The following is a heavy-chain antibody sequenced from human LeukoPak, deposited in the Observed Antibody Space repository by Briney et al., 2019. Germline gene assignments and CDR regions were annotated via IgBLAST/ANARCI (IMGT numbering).Heavy chain of an antibody. Sequence: SVKVSCKASGGTFSSYAISWVRQAPGQGLEWMGGIIPIFGTASYAQKFQGRVTMTRDMSTSTVYMELSSLRSEDTAVYYCASLIVGASDAFDIWGQGTMVTVSS. CDR1: GGTFSSYA. CDR3: ASLIVGASDAFDI. CDR2: IIPIFGTA. J-gene: IGHJ3*02. V-gene: IGHV1-69*05. D-gene: IGHD1-26*01.